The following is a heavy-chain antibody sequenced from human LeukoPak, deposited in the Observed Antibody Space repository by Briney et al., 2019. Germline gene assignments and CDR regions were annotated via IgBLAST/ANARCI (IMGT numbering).Heavy chain of an antibody. D-gene: IGHD3-22*01. Sequence: SETLSLTCTVSGGSISSYYWSWIRQPPGKGLEWIGYIYYSGSTYYNPSLKSRVTISVDTSKNQFSLKLSSVTAADTAVYYCARAGETYYYDSSGYFDNWFDPWGQGTLVTVSP. V-gene: IGHV4-30-4*01. CDR2: IYYSGST. CDR3: ARAGETYYYDSSGYFDNWFDP. J-gene: IGHJ5*02. CDR1: GGSISSYY.